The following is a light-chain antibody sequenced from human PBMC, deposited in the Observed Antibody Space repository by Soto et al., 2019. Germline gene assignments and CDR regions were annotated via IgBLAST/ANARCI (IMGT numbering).Light chain of an antibody. CDR3: ATWDDSLGGPV. Sequence: QSVLTQTPSVSGTPGQRVNISCSGSSSNIGRNYVYWYHQFPGTAPKLLIYRDNERPSRVPDRFSGSKSGTSAYLAISGLRSGDEAEYHCATWDDSLGGPVFGGGTKLTVL. V-gene: IGLV1-47*01. CDR2: RDN. J-gene: IGLJ2*01. CDR1: SSNIGRNY.